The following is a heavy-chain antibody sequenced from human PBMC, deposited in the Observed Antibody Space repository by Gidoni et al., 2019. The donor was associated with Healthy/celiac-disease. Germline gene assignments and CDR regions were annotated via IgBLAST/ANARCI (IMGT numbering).Heavy chain of an antibody. CDR3: ARPRSSGSYYRLAFDI. Sequence: QVQLQQWGAGLLKPSETLSLTCAVYGGSVSGSYWSWIRPPPGKGLEWIGEINHSGSTNYNPSLKSRVTISVDTSKNQFSLKLSSVTAADTAVYYCARPRSSGSYYRLAFDIWGQGTMVTVSS. J-gene: IGHJ3*02. CDR2: INHSGST. V-gene: IGHV4-34*01. CDR1: GGSVSGSY. D-gene: IGHD1-26*01.